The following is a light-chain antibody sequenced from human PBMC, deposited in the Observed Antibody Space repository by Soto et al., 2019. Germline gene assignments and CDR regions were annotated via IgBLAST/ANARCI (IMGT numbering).Light chain of an antibody. CDR1: QSVSSY. J-gene: IGKJ2*01. CDR3: QQRSNWPRYT. V-gene: IGKV3-11*01. CDR2: DAS. Sequence: EIVLTQSPATLSLSPGERATLSCRASQSVSSYLAWYQQKPGQAPRLLIYDASNRATGIPARFSGSGSGTDFTIHISSLEPEDFAVYYCQQRSNWPRYTFGQGTKLEIK.